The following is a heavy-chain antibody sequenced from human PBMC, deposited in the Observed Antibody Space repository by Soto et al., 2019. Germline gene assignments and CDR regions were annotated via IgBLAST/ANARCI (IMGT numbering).Heavy chain of an antibody. D-gene: IGHD6-19*01. CDR3: AKHLLAVAGYLHGMDV. Sequence: SETLSLTCTVSGDSISSGDYYWSWIRQPPGKGLEWIGCIYYSGNTYYNPSLKRRFSISVDTSKNQFSLKLNSVTAADTAVYYCAKHLLAVAGYLHGMDVWGQGTTVTVSS. J-gene: IGHJ6*02. CDR2: IYYSGNT. CDR1: GDSISSGDYY. V-gene: IGHV4-30-4*02.